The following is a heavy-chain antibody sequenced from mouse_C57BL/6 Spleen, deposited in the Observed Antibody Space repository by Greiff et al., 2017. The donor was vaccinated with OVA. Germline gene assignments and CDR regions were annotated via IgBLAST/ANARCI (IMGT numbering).Heavy chain of an antibody. D-gene: IGHD2-14*01. J-gene: IGHJ2*01. CDR1: GYTFTSYW. V-gene: IGHV1-50*01. CDR2: IDPSDSYT. CDR3: ARRYDGYFDY. Sequence: QVQLQQPGAELVKPGASVKLSCKASGYTFTSYWMQWVKQRPGQGLEWIGEIDPSDSYTNYNQKFKGKATLTVDTSSSTAYMQLSSLTSEDSAVYYCARRYDGYFDYWGQGTTLTVSS.